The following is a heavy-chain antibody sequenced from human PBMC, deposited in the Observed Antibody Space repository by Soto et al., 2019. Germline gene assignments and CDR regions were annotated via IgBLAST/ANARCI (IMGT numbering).Heavy chain of an antibody. V-gene: IGHV4-39*01. CDR2: SGTT. Sequence: SETLSLTCTVSGASISSSNYYWGWIRQPPGKGLQWIGSGTTYYNPSLRGRVTISVDPSENQFSLHLTSVTAADTAVYYCATYGGNTGRFDYWGLGTLVTVSS. CDR1: GASISSSNYY. D-gene: IGHD4-17*01. J-gene: IGHJ4*02. CDR3: ATYGGNTGRFDY.